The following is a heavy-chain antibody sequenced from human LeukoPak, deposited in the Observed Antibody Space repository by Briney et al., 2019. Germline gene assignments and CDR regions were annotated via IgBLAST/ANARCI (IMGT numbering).Heavy chain of an antibody. D-gene: IGHD2-21*02. CDR3: AKEELLAYCGGDCYSGLDY. J-gene: IGHJ4*02. Sequence: GGSLRLSCAASGFTFSSYGMHWVRQAPGKGLEWVAVIWYDGSNKYYADSVKGRFTISRDNSKNTLYLQMNSLRAEDTAVYYCAKEELLAYCGGDCYSGLDYWGQGTLVTVSS. CDR1: GFTFSSYG. CDR2: IWYDGSNK. V-gene: IGHV3-30*02.